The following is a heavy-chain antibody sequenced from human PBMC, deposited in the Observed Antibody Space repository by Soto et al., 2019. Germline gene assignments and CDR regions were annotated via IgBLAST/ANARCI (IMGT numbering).Heavy chain of an antibody. CDR3: TRHSAHLSGDV. CDR2: IYYNGNT. V-gene: IGHV4-39*01. D-gene: IGHD1-26*01. J-gene: IGHJ6*02. CDR1: GGSISSSNYY. Sequence: PSETLSLTCTVSGGSISSSNYYFSCIRQPPGMGLEWIASIYYNGNTYYNPSLKSRVSISADTSKNQFSLNLNAVTAADTALYYCTRHSAHLSGDVWGQGTTVTVSS.